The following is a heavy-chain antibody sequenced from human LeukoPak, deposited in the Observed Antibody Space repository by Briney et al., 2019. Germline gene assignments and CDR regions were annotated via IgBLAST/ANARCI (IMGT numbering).Heavy chain of an antibody. CDR3: ARRRTVIY. J-gene: IGHJ4*02. D-gene: IGHD4-17*01. Sequence: GGSLRLSCAASGFTFSSYAMHWARQAPAKGLEWVAVISYDGSNKYYADSVKGRFTISRDNSKNTLYLQMNSLRAEDTAVYYCARRRTVIYWGQGTLVTVSS. CDR1: GFTFSSYA. CDR2: ISYDGSNK. V-gene: IGHV3-30-3*01.